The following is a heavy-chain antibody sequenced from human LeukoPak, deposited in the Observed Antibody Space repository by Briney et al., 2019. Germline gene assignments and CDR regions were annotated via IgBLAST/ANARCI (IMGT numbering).Heavy chain of an antibody. CDR3: ARVFYGGPRH. D-gene: IGHD4-17*01. V-gene: IGHV4-39*07. CDR1: GGSISTSNYY. CDR2: IFYSGST. Sequence: PSETLSLTCTVSGGSISTSNYYWGWIRQPPGKGLEWIGNIFYSGSTYYSPSLRSRVTISLDTSRNQFSLKLSSVTAADTAVYYCARVFYGGPRHWGQGTLATVSS. J-gene: IGHJ4*02.